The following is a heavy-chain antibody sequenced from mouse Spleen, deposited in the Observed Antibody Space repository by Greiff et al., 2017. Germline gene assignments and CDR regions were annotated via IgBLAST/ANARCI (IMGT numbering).Heavy chain of an antibody. CDR1: GYTFTDYE. D-gene: IGHD2-4*01. V-gene: IGHV1-15*01. J-gene: IGHJ3*01. Sequence: VHLVESGAELVRPGASVTLSCKASGYTFTDYEMHWVKQTPVHGLEWIGAIDPETGGTAYNQKFKGKAILTADKSSSTAYMELRSLTSEDSAVYYCTRFVRLTAYWGQGTLVTVSA. CDR3: TRFVRLTAY. CDR2: IDPETGGT.